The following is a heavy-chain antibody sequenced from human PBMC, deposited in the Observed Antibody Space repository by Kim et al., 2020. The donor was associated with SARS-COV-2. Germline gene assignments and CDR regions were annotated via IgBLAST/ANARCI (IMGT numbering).Heavy chain of an antibody. CDR3: ARFHSSGWKRGGFDP. J-gene: IGHJ5*02. D-gene: IGHD6-19*01. Sequence: SETLSLTCTVSGGSISSSSYYWGWIRQPPGKGLEWIGSIYYSGSTYYNPSLKSRVTISVDTSKNQFSLKLISVTAADTAVYYCARFHSSGWKRGGFDPWGQGTLVTVSS. CDR1: GGSISSSSYY. V-gene: IGHV4-39*01. CDR2: IYYSGST.